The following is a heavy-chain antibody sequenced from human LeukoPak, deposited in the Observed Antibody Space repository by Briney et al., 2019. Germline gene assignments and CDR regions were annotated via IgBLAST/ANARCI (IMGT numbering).Heavy chain of an antibody. Sequence: SETLSLTCTVSGGSISSSSYYWGWIRQPPGKGLEWIRSIYYSGSTYYNPSLKSRVTISVDTSKNQFSLKLSSVTAADTAVYYCARVSYYYYMDVWGKGTTVTVSS. CDR3: ARVSYYYYMDV. CDR1: GGSISSSSYY. CDR2: IYYSGST. J-gene: IGHJ6*03. V-gene: IGHV4-39*07.